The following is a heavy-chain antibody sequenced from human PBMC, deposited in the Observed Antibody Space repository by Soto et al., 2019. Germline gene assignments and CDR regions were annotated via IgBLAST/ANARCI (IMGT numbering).Heavy chain of an antibody. CDR3: ARVKSGSYDWFAP. V-gene: IGHV3-74*01. J-gene: IGHJ5*02. D-gene: IGHD3-10*01. CDR2: LNTDGSRT. CDR1: VFTFGNYW. Sequence: VQLVESGGGLVQPGGALRLSCAASVFTFGNYWRHWVRQDPGKGLRWVSRLNTDGSRTTSTDSVKGRYAIPRDNATNTVYLQMNSLRAEDTAVYSSARVKSGSYDWFAPWGQGTLFPVSS.